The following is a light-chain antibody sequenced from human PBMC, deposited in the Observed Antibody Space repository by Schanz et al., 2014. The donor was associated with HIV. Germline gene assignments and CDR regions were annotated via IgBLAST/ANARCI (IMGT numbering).Light chain of an antibody. CDR1: NSDIGGYNF. CDR2: DVT. CDR3: SSCRDKTTVV. V-gene: IGLV2-14*03. Sequence: SVLTQPSSVSGSPGQSITISSTGTNSDIGGYNFVSWYQQHADKAPKLIIYDVTSRPSGISSRFSGSKSGNTASLTISGLQTEDEADYYCSSCRDKTTVVFGGGTKLTVL. J-gene: IGLJ2*01.